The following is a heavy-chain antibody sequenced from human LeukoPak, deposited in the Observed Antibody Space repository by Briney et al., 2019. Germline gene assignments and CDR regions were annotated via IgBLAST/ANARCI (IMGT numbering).Heavy chain of an antibody. D-gene: IGHD2-2*01. CDR1: GGTFNNYA. J-gene: IGHJ4*02. Sequence: ASVKVSCKASGGTFNNYAFSWVRQAPGQGLEWMGGVIPIFATANYTQKFQGRVTITADESTSTAYMELSSLRSEDTAVYYCARASTTRCYSCYFDYWGQGTLVTVSS. CDR3: ARASTTRCYSCYFDY. CDR2: VIPIFATA. V-gene: IGHV1-69*13.